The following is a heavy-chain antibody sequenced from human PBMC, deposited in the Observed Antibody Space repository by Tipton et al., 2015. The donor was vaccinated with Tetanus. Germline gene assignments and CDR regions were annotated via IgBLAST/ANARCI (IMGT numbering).Heavy chain of an antibody. D-gene: IGHD5-12*01. CDR3: ARDLGGGYTDDAFDI. V-gene: IGHV3-33*08. J-gene: IGHJ3*02. CDR2: IWYDGSNK. Sequence: SLRLSCAASGFTFSSYWMHWVRQAPGKGLEWVAVIWYDGSNKYYADSVKGRFTISRDNSKNTLYLQMNSLRAEDTAVYYCARDLGGGYTDDAFDIWGQGTMVTVSS. CDR1: GFTFSSYW.